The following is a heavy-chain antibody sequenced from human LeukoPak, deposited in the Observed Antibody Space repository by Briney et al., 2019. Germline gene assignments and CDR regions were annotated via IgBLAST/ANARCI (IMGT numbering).Heavy chain of an antibody. CDR3: ARAGGSYFHSFDY. D-gene: IGHD1-26*01. J-gene: IGHJ4*02. CDR1: GGSISSYY. CDR2: IYYSGST. V-gene: IGHV4-59*08. Sequence: SETLSLTCTVSGGSISSYYWSWIRQPPGKGLEWIGYIYYSGSTNYNPSVNSRVTISVDTSKDQFSLKLSSVTAADTAVYYCARAGGSYFHSFDYWGQGTLVTVSS.